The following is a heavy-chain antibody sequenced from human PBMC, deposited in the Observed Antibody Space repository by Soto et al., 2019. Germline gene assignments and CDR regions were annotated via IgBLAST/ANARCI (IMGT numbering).Heavy chain of an antibody. J-gene: IGHJ6*03. D-gene: IGHD3-16*01. CDR3: ARVPYDDSWGSSYYYMDF. Sequence: ASVNLSCKSSVYTITRYGVSRVRQTPGQELEWMGWISAYKGNTHYAQKLKGRVTMNTDTSTSTAYMELRSLRSDDTAVYYCARVPYDDSWGSSYYYMDFWGKGTTVTVSS. CDR1: VYTITRYG. CDR2: ISAYKGNT. V-gene: IGHV1-18*01.